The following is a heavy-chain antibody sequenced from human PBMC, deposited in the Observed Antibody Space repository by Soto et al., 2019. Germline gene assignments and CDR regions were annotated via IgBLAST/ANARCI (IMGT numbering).Heavy chain of an antibody. V-gene: IGHV3-23*01. CDR2: ISGSGGSI. D-gene: IGHD1-1*01. J-gene: IGHJ6*02. CDR3: VKGYWKGDV. CDR1: VFTFSTYA. Sequence: EVQLLESGGGLVQPGGSLRLSCAASVFTFSTYAMNWVRQAPGNGLEWVSAISGSGGSIHYADSVKGRFTISRDNSKNTLYLQMNSLRDEDTAVYHCVKGYWKGDVWGQGTTVTVSS.